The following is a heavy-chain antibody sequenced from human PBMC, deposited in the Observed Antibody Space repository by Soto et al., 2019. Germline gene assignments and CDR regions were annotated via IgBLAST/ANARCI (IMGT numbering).Heavy chain of an antibody. CDR2: IYHSGST. D-gene: IGHD6-13*01. V-gene: IGHV4-4*02. CDR1: SGSISSSNW. CDR3: ARITIAAAGTLQGYYYYMDV. Sequence: SETLSLTCAVSSGSISSSNWWSWVRQPPGKGLEWIGEIYHSGSTNYNPSLKSRVTISVDKSKNQFSLKLSSVTAADTAVYYCARITIAAAGTLQGYYYYMDVWGKGTTVTVSS. J-gene: IGHJ6*03.